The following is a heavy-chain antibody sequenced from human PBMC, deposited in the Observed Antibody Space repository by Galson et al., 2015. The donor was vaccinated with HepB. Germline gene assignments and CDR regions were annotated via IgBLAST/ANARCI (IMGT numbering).Heavy chain of an antibody. Sequence: ETLSLTCTVSGAAVLDHSWSWIRQPPGKGLEWLGDVRHTGDTKHNPPLRSRRSTSVDMSRRQFSLTLRAVTAADTAHYFCARLYFYDFCAYYRLWYFDLWGRGTMVTVSS. CDR3: ARLYFYDFCAYYRLWYFDL. CDR2: VRHTGDT. CDR1: GAAVLDHS. D-gene: IGHD3/OR15-3a*01. J-gene: IGHJ2*01. V-gene: IGHV4-59*02.